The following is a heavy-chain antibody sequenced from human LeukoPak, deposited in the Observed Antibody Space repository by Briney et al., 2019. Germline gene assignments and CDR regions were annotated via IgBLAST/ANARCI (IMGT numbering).Heavy chain of an antibody. CDR1: GFTFSSYA. Sequence: GGSLRLSCAASGFTFSSYAMSWVRQAPGEGLEWVSAISGSGGSTYYADSVKGRFTISRDNSKNTLYLQMNSLRAEDTAVYYCARDKRTGDSYFDSWGQGTLVTVSS. V-gene: IGHV3-23*01. CDR3: ARDKRTGDSYFDS. CDR2: ISGSGGST. J-gene: IGHJ4*02. D-gene: IGHD7-27*01.